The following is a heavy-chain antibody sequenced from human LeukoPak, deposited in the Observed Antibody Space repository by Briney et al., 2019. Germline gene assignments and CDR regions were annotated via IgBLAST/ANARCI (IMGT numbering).Heavy chain of an antibody. V-gene: IGHV4-39*01. CDR2: IYSRGST. J-gene: IGHJ6*03. CDR1: GASISGTTYY. Sequence: SETLSLTCTVSGASISGTTYYWGWIRQPPGEGLEWIGTIYSRGSTYYNPSLKSRLTISVDTSENQFSLKLNSVTAADTAVYYCARLAGTPTSYYYYYYFAVWGKGTTVIVSS. CDR3: ARLAGTPTSYYYYYYFAV. D-gene: IGHD1-1*01.